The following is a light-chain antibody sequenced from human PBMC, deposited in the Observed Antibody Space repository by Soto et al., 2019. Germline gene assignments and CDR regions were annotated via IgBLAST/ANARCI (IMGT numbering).Light chain of an antibody. CDR1: QSVSRH. CDR2: NAS. Sequence: EIVLTQSPATLSVSPGESATLSCRASQSVSRHLAWYQQKPGQAPRVLIYNASTRATGIPATFSGSGSGIEFTLTISSLQSEDFAVYYCLQYSDWPPRYTFGQGTKLEIK. CDR3: LQYSDWPPRYT. J-gene: IGKJ2*01. V-gene: IGKV3-15*01.